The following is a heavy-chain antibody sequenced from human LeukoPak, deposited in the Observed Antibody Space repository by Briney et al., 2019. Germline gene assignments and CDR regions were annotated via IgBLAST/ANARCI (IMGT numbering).Heavy chain of an antibody. CDR3: AKGGGWLYYFDY. V-gene: IGHV3-23*01. D-gene: IGHD6-19*01. Sequence: HTGGSLRLSCAASGFTFSSYAMNWVRQAPGKGLEWVSSISGDGTTYYADSVKGRYTIFRDNSKNTLYLQMNSLRAEDTAVYYCAKGGGWLYYFDYWGQGTLVTVSS. J-gene: IGHJ4*02. CDR2: ISGDGTT. CDR1: GFTFSSYA.